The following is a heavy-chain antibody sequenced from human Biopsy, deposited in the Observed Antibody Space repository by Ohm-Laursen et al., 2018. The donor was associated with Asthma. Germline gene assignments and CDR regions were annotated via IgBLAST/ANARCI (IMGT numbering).Heavy chain of an antibody. V-gene: IGHV1-69*13. CDR1: GDILSSFG. J-gene: IGHJ6*02. Sequence: ASVKVSCKAHGDILSSFGIKWVRRAPGQGLEWMGGVITIYGTTHTAQKFQGRVTITADESTSTASMELTSLRKEDTAVYYCARGGYYGDRRFHNGLDVWGQGTTVTVSS. D-gene: IGHD4-17*01. CDR2: VITIYGTT. CDR3: ARGGYYGDRRFHNGLDV.